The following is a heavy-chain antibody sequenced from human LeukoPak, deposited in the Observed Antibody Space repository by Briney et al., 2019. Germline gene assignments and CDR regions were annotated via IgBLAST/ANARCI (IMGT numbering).Heavy chain of an antibody. V-gene: IGHV1-2*02. CDR1: GDTFTGHS. CDR2: IKPNSGGT. CDR3: ARGPHGRIYDILTGFDY. Sequence: ASVKLSCKASGDTFTGHSMYWVRQAPGQGLEWMGWIKPNSGGTNYAQKFQGRVTMTRDTSISTAYMELSRLRSADTAVYYCARGPHGRIYDILTGFDYWGQGTLVTVSS. D-gene: IGHD3-9*01. J-gene: IGHJ4*02.